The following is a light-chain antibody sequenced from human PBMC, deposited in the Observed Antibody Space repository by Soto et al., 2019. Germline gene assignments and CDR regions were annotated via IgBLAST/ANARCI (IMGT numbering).Light chain of an antibody. CDR3: SAYTNIDTRACV. CDR1: SGDIGSYNR. Sequence: QSALTQPASVSGSPGQSITISCTGTSGDIGSYNRVSWYQQHPGKAPKLIIYAVTERPSGVSNRFSGSKSGNTASLTISGLQAEDEAEYYCSAYTNIDTRACVFGTGTKVTVL. J-gene: IGLJ1*01. CDR2: AVT. V-gene: IGLV2-14*01.